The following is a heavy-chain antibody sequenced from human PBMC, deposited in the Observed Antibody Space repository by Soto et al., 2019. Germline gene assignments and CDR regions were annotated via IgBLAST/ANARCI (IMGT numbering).Heavy chain of an antibody. J-gene: IGHJ4*02. V-gene: IGHV4-34*01. D-gene: IGHD3-22*01. Sequence: SETLSLTCAVYGGSFSGYYWSWIRQPPGKGLEWIGEINHSGSTNYNPSLKSRVTISVDTSKNQFSLKLSSVTAADTAVYYCARGSDDSSGYGDYWGQGTLVTVSS. CDR1: GGSFSGYY. CDR2: INHSGST. CDR3: ARGSDDSSGYGDY.